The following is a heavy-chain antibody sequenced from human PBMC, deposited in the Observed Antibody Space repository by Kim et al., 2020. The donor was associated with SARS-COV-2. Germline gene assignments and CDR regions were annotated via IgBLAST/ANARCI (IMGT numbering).Heavy chain of an antibody. J-gene: IGHJ5*02. D-gene: IGHD6-13*01. Sequence: SQTLSLTCAISGDSVSSNSAAWNWIRQSPSRGLEWLGRTYYRSKWYNDYAVSVKSRITINPDTSKNQFSLQLNSVTPEDTAVYYCARDLLVPPRRWYNWFDPWGQGTLVTVSS. CDR3: ARDLLVPPRRWYNWFDP. CDR2: TYYRSKWYN. V-gene: IGHV6-1*01. CDR1: GDSVSSNSAA.